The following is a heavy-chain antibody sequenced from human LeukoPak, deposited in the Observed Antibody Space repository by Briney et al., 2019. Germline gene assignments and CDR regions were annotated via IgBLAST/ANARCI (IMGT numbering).Heavy chain of an antibody. D-gene: IGHD3-10*01. CDR1: GYTFTSDG. V-gene: IGHV1-18*01. Sequence: EASGKVSCKASGYTFTSDGISWVRQAPGQGLEWMGWISAYNGNTNYAQKLQGRVTMTTDTSTSTAYMELRSLRSDDTAVYYCARDPLRFGELFGHWFDPWGQGTLVTVSS. CDR2: ISAYNGNT. J-gene: IGHJ5*02. CDR3: ARDPLRFGELFGHWFDP.